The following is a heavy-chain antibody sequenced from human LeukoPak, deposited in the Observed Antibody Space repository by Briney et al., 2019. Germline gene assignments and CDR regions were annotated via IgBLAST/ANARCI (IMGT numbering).Heavy chain of an antibody. CDR2: IWYDGSNK. CDR3: VKGVYSSGWYYFDY. J-gene: IGHJ4*02. Sequence: GGSLRLSCAASGFTLSSYGMHWVRQAPGKGLEWVAVIWYDGSNKYYADSVKGRFTISRDSSKNTLYLQMNSLRAEDTAVYYCVKGVYSSGWYYFDYWGQGTLVTVSS. CDR1: GFTLSSYG. D-gene: IGHD6-19*01. V-gene: IGHV3-33*06.